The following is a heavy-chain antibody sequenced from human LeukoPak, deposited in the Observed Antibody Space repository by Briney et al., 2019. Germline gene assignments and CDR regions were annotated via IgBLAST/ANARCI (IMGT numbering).Heavy chain of an antibody. Sequence: GGSLRLSCAASGFTFSDYAMHWVRQAPGKGLEWVAVISKDGSDKYYPGSVRGRFTISRDNSKNTIYLQMDSLRAEDTAIYYCARGYWWNYDYWGQGTLVTVSS. V-gene: IGHV3-30-3*01. CDR3: ARGYWWNYDY. CDR2: ISKDGSDK. D-gene: IGHD1-7*01. J-gene: IGHJ4*02. CDR1: GFTFSDYA.